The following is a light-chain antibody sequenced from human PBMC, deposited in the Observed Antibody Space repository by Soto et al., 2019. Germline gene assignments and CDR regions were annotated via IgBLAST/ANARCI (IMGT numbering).Light chain of an antibody. CDR3: QQSYSTPLS. Sequence: DIQMTQSPSSLSASVGDRVTITCRASQSITHYLNWYQQKPGKAPKLLIYDASSLQSGVPSKFSGGGSGTAFTLTISSLQPEDFATYYCQQSYSTPLSFGGGTNVEIK. V-gene: IGKV1-39*01. CDR1: QSITHY. J-gene: IGKJ4*01. CDR2: DAS.